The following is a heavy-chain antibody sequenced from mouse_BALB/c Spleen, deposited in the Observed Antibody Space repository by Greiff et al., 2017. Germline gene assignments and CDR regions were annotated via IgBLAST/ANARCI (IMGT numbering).Heavy chain of an antibody. V-gene: IGHV2-2*02. Sequence: QVQLKESGPGLVQPSQSLSITCTVSGFSLTSYGVHWVRQSPGKGLEWLGVIWSGGSTDYNAAFISRLSISKDNSKSQVFFKMNSLQANDTAIYYCARNLGYGSRYWYFDVWGAGTTVTVSS. CDR3: ARNLGYGSRYWYFDV. CDR2: IWSGGST. J-gene: IGHJ1*01. CDR1: GFSLTSYG. D-gene: IGHD1-1*01.